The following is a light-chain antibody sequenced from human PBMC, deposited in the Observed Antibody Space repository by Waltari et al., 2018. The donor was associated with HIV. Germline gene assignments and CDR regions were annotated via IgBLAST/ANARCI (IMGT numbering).Light chain of an antibody. CDR2: YNA. CDR3: HVWDTISDHVV. J-gene: IGLJ2*01. Sequence: SYVLTQPPSVSVAPGKTAKITRVENNIGTKSDHWYQQKPDQAPVLVIYYNADRPSGIPERFSGSNSGNTATLTINRVEAGDEADYYCHVWDTISDHVVFGGGSKLTVL. V-gene: IGLV3-21*04. CDR1: NIGTKS.